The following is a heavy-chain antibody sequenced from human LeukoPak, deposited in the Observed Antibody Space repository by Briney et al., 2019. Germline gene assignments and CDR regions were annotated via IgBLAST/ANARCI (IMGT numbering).Heavy chain of an antibody. CDR1: GFTFSSYA. D-gene: IGHD1/OR15-1a*01. V-gene: IGHV3-30*04. J-gene: IGHJ4*02. CDR2: ISYDGSNK. CDR3: ARDIGRVLTGTEIDY. Sequence: GGSLRLSCAASGFTFSSYAMHWVRQAPGKGLEWVAVISYDGSNKYYADSVKGRFTISRDNSKNTLYLQMNSLRAEDTAVYYCARDIGRVLTGTEIDYWGQGTLVTVSS.